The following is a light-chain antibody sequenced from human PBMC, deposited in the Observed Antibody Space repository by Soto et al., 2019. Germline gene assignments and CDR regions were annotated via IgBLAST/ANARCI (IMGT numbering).Light chain of an antibody. CDR3: GTWDSGLSGFV. CDR1: NFKIGNSY. J-gene: IGLJ1*01. Sequence: QSVLTQPPSVSAAPGQKVTISCFGSNFKIGNSYVYWYQQFPGAAPKLLMYENAKRASGIPDRFSGSKSGAAATLAITGIQTGDEADYYCGTWDSGLSGFVFGTGTKVTVL. V-gene: IGLV1-51*02. CDR2: ENA.